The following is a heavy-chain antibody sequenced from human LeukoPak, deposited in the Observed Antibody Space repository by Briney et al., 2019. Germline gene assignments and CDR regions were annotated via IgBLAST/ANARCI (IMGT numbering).Heavy chain of an antibody. V-gene: IGHV3-48*03. D-gene: IGHD3-16*01. Sequence: PGGSLRLSCAASGFTFSSYEMNWVRQAPGKGLEWVSYISSSGSTIYYADSVKGRSTISRDNAKNSLYLQMNSLRAEDTAVYYCASARLGEFDYWGQGTLVTVSS. J-gene: IGHJ4*02. CDR3: ASARLGEFDY. CDR1: GFTFSSYE. CDR2: ISSSGSTI.